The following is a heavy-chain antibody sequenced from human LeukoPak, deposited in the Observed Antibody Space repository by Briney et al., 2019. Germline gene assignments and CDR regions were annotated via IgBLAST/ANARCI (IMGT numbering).Heavy chain of an antibody. V-gene: IGHV3-48*03. D-gene: IGHD5-12*01. Sequence: GGSLRLSCAASGSTFSSHEMNWVRQAPGKGLEWVSYISNSGSTIYYADSVKGRFTISRDNAKNSLYLQMNSLRAEDTAVYYCATYLRFPFDFWGQGTLVTVSS. CDR1: GSTFSSHE. CDR3: ATYLRFPFDF. CDR2: ISNSGSTI. J-gene: IGHJ4*02.